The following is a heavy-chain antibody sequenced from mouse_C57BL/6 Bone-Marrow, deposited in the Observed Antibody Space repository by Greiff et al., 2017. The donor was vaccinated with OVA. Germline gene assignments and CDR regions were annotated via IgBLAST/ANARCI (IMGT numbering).Heavy chain of an antibody. CDR3: ARTHDEGAWFAY. Sequence: EVQLQQSGPGLVKPSQSLSLTCSVTGYSITSGYYWNWIRQFPGNKLEWMGYISYDGSNNYNPSLKNRISITRDTSKNQFFLKLNSVTTEDTATXYCARTHDEGAWFAYWGQGTLVTVSA. D-gene: IGHD2-3*01. CDR2: ISYDGSN. V-gene: IGHV3-6*01. J-gene: IGHJ3*01. CDR1: GYSITSGYY.